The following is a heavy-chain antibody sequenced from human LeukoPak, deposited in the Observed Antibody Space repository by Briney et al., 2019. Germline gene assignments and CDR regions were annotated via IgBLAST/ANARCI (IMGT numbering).Heavy chain of an antibody. CDR3: ATGEEMATKDAFDI. J-gene: IGHJ3*02. CDR1: GYTFTDYY. Sequence: ASVKISCKVSGYTFTDYYMHWVQQAPGKGPEWMGLVDPEDGETIYAEKFQGRVTITADTSTDTAYMELSSLRSEDTAMYYCATGEEMATKDAFDIWGQGTMVTVSS. V-gene: IGHV1-69-2*01. CDR2: VDPEDGET. D-gene: IGHD5-24*01.